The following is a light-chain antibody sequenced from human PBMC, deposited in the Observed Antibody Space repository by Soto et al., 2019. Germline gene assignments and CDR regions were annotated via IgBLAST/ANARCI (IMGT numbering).Light chain of an antibody. J-gene: IGKJ1*01. CDR3: QQTYYNVRT. V-gene: IGKV1-39*01. CDR1: QNIRTF. Sequence: DIQLTQSPSSLSASVGDRVIITCRPSQNIRTFLNWYQQKPGKAPDLLIYGASTLQTGVPQRFSGGGSGTEFTLTIGSLQPEDFATYYCQQTYYNVRTFGQGTKVEI. CDR2: GAS.